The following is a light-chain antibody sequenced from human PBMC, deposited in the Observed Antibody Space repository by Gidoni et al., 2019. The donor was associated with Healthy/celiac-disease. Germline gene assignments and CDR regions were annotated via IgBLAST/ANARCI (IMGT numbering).Light chain of an antibody. CDR1: QGISSY. CDR3: QQHNSYPLT. CDR2: AAS. Sequence: DMQLSQPPSFLSASVGDRVTITCRASQGISSYVSWYQQKPGKAPKLLIYAASTLQSGVPSRFSGSGSGAEFTLTSSSLQPEYFATYYCQQHNSYPLTFGGGTKVEIK. V-gene: IGKV1-9*01. J-gene: IGKJ4*01.